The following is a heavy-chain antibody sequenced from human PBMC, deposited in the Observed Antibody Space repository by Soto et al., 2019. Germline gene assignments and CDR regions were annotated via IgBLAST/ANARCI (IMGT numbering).Heavy chain of an antibody. CDR1: GYTFTSNG. J-gene: IGHJ4*02. CDR3: TRAIAATGPAEY. Sequence: QIHLVQSGPEVRKPGASVKVSCKPSGYTFTSNGFSWVRQTPGQGLEWMGWIGAYNGDTNYAPKFQGRVTMTTATCTSTAYMELRSLRSDDTAVYFCTRAIAATGPAEYWGQGTLVTVSS. CDR2: IGAYNGDT. V-gene: IGHV1-18*01. D-gene: IGHD6-13*01.